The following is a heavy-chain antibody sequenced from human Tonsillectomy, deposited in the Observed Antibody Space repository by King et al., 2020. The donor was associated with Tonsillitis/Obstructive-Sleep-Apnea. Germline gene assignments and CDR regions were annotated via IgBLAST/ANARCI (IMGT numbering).Heavy chain of an antibody. J-gene: IGHJ6*03. CDR1: GGSFSGYY. CDR3: ARDPGYCSSTSCYHNYYYYYMDV. CDR2: INRSGST. Sequence: QVQLQQWGAGLLKPSETLSLTCAVYGGSFSGYYWSWIRQPPGKGLEWIGEINRSGSTYYNPSLKSRLTISVDTSKNQFSLKLSSVTAADTAAYYCARDPGYCSSTSCYHNYYYYYMDVWGKGTTVTVSS. V-gene: IGHV4-34*01. D-gene: IGHD2-2*01.